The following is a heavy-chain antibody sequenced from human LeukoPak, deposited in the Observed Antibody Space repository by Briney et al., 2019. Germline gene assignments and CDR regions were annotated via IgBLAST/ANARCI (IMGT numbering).Heavy chain of an antibody. J-gene: IGHJ5*02. V-gene: IGHV1-2*02. Sequence: ASVKVSCKASGYTFTGYYMHWVRQAPGQGLEWMGWINPNSGGTNYAQKFQGRVTMTRDTSNSTAYMELSRLRSDDTAVYYCARDRAYYDFWTPGFDPWGQGTLVTVSS. CDR1: GYTFTGYY. CDR3: ARDRAYYDFWTPGFDP. CDR2: INPNSGGT. D-gene: IGHD3-3*01.